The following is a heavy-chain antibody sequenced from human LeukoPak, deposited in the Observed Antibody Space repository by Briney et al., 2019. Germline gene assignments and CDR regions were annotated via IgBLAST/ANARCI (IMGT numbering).Heavy chain of an antibody. CDR1: GFSFSSYW. J-gene: IGHJ4*02. D-gene: IGHD6-6*01. CDR2: IKQDGSVK. CDR3: ATYSSSSGAIEY. Sequence: GGSLRLSCAASGFSFSSYWMNWVRQAPGKRLEWVANIKQDGSVKYYIDSVKGRFTISRDNAENSLYLQMSSLRAEDTAVYYCATYSSSSGAIEYWGQGTLVTVSS. V-gene: IGHV3-7*01.